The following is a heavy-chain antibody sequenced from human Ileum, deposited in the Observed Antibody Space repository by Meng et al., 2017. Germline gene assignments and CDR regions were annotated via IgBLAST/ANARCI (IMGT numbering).Heavy chain of an antibody. CDR1: GFTFSSYA. D-gene: IGHD3-22*01. CDR3: AKDTYYYDSSGYPTFDY. Sequence: EVQLLESGGGLVQPGGSLRLSLAASGFTFSSYAMSWVRQAPGKGLEWVSAISGSGGSTYYADSVKGRFTISRDNSKNTLYLQMNSLRAEDTAVYYCAKDTYYYDSSGYPTFDYWGQGTLVTVSS. J-gene: IGHJ4*02. V-gene: IGHV3-23*01. CDR2: ISGSGGST.